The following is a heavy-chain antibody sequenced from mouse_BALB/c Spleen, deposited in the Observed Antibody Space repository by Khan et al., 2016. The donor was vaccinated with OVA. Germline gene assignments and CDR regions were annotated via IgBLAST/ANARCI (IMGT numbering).Heavy chain of an antibody. CDR1: GYTFSNYW. CDR3: ARDRIDY. J-gene: IGHJ2*01. Sequence: QVQLQQSGAELAKPGASVKMSCKASGYTFSNYWIHWVKQRPGQGLEWIGYINPSSGYTSYNQTFNDKATLTPDKSSSTAYRQLSSLTSEDSAVYYCARDRIDYGGQGTTRTVAA. CDR2: INPSSGYT. V-gene: IGHV1-7*01.